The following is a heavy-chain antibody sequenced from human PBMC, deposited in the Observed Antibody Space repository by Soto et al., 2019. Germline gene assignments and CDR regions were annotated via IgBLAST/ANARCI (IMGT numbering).Heavy chain of an antibody. CDR1: GFTFSSYG. CDR3: AKDFGPGRIVVVPAAPFDY. V-gene: IGHV3-30*18. D-gene: IGHD2-2*01. CDR2: ISYDGSNK. J-gene: IGHJ4*01. Sequence: QVQLVESGGGVVQPGRSLRLSCAASGFTFSSYGMHWVRQAPGKGLEWVAVISYDGSNKYYADSVKGRFTISRDNSKNTLYLQMNSLRAEDTAVYYCAKDFGPGRIVVVPAAPFDYWGHGTLVTVSS.